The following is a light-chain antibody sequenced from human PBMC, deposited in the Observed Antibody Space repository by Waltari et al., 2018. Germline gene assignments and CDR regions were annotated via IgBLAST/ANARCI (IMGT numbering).Light chain of an antibody. CDR3: QQYFDYPWT. V-gene: IGKV1-5*03. CDR1: EDISGW. CDR2: KAS. Sequence: DIQLTQSPSTLSASVRDRVTLTCRASEDISGWLAWYQHRPGKAPKLLMFKASNLESGVPSRFSGSESGTEFTLTITNLQPEDFATYYCQQYFDYPWTFGQGTRVDI. J-gene: IGKJ1*01.